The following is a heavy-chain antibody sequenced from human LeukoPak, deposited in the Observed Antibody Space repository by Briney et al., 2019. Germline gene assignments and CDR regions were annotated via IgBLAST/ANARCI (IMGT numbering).Heavy chain of an antibody. Sequence: TGGSLRLSCEAPRITFSSHAMSWVRQAPGKGLQWVSLISGSGGHTYYGGSVKGRFTISRDNSKNTVYLQMSSLRAEDTAIYYCAKGGVATMRDGYNYYYYYMEVWGRGTTVTVSS. V-gene: IGHV3-23*01. CDR3: AKGGVATMRDGYNYYYYYMEV. CDR2: ISGSGGHT. J-gene: IGHJ6*03. D-gene: IGHD5-24*01. CDR1: RITFSSHA.